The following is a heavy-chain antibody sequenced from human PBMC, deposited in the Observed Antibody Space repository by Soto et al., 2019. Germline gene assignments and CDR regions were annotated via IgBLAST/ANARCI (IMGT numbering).Heavy chain of an antibody. D-gene: IGHD1-7*01. J-gene: IGHJ3*02. CDR2: ITGSGGST. V-gene: IGHV3-23*01. Sequence: EVQLLESGGGLVQPGGSLRLSCAASGFTFSSYAMSWVRQAPGKGLEWVSAITGSGGSTYYADSVKGRFTISRDNSKNTLYLQMNSVIAEDTAVYYCACPGSDDWNYVRAFDIWGQGTMVTVSS. CDR3: ACPGSDDWNYVRAFDI. CDR1: GFTFSSYA.